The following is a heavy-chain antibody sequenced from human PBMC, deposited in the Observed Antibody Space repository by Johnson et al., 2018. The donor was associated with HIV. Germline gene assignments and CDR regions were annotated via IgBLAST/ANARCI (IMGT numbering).Heavy chain of an antibody. D-gene: IGHD5-18*01. CDR2: ISSSCDII. CDR3: ARINVDTTVYRAFDI. Sequence: QVQLVESGGGLVKPGGSLRLSCAASGFTFSDYYMTRIRQAPGKGLEWLSFISSSCDIIRYADSVKGRFTISRDNSKNTLYLQMNSLRVEDTAVYYCARINVDTTVYRAFDIWGQGTMVTVAS. CDR1: GFTFSDYY. J-gene: IGHJ3*02. V-gene: IGHV3-11*04.